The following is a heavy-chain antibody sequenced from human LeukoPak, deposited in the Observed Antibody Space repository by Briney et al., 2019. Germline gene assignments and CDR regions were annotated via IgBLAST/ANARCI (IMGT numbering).Heavy chain of an antibody. V-gene: IGHV3-30*02. D-gene: IGHD3-22*01. Sequence: GGPLRLSCAASGFTFSSYGMHWVRQAPGKGLEWVAFIRYDGSNKYYADSVKGRFTISRDNSKNTLYLQMNSLRAEDTAVYYCARVVSGFNYMDVWGKGTTVTVSS. CDR1: GFTFSSYG. CDR3: ARVVSGFNYMDV. J-gene: IGHJ6*03. CDR2: IRYDGSNK.